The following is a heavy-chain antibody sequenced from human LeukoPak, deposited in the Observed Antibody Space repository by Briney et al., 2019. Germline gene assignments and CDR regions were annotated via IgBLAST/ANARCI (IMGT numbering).Heavy chain of an antibody. Sequence: SETLSLTCTVSGGSISSYYWSWIRQPPGKGLEWIGYIYYSGSTNYNPSLKSRVTISVDTSKNQFSLKLSSVTAAPTAVYYCAGQRGYSGYDYVVGYWGQGTLVTVSS. CDR1: GGSISSYY. CDR3: AGQRGYSGYDYVVGY. CDR2: IYYSGST. V-gene: IGHV4-59*08. D-gene: IGHD5-12*01. J-gene: IGHJ4*02.